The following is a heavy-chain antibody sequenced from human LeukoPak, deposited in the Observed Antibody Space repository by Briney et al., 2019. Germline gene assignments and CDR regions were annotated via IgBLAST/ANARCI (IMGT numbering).Heavy chain of an antibody. CDR2: SIPIVGTT. CDR1: GGTFCSYG. CDR3: AKDSDGIGAIKTWYFDL. V-gene: IGHV1-69*05. D-gene: IGHD3-3*01. J-gene: IGHJ2*01. Sequence: GASVKVSCKASGGTFCSYGVSWVRQAPGQGLEWMGRSIPIVGTTNYAQKFQGRVTITTDESQRTVYMELRSMRSEDTAVYYCAKDSDGIGAIKTWYFDLWGRGTLVTVSS.